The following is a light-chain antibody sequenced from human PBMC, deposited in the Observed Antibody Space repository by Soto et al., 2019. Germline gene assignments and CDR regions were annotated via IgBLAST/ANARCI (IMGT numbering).Light chain of an antibody. CDR1: NIGSKS. J-gene: IGLJ7*01. V-gene: IGLV3-21*03. Sequence: SYELTQPPSVSVAPGKTARITCRGNNIGSKSVHWYQQKPGPAPVLVIYHDSDRPSGVPERFSGSNSGNTATLTISRVEAGDEADYYCQVWDSSSDHAVFGGGTQLTVL. CDR3: QVWDSSSDHAV. CDR2: HDS.